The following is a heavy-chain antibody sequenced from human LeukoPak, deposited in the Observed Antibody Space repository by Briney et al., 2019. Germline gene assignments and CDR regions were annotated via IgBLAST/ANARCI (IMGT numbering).Heavy chain of an antibody. Sequence: SETLSLSCSVSGGSISSSGFYWAWIRQPPGKGLEWIGSRSHSGATSYNPSLQSRVTVSADTSNNQFSLTLNSVTAADTAVYYCARRGGSGWAFEYWGQGTLVTVSP. J-gene: IGHJ4*02. CDR2: RSHSGAT. CDR1: GGSISSSGFY. D-gene: IGHD6-19*01. V-gene: IGHV4-39*01. CDR3: ARRGGSGWAFEY.